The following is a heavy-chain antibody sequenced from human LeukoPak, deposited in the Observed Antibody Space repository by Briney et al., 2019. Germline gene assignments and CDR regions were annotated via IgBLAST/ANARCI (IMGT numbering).Heavy chain of an antibody. CDR3: ARVVGYCSSTSCPPTFDY. Sequence: ASVKVSCKASGYTFTGYYMHWVRQAPGQELERMGWINPNSGGTNYAQKFQGRVTMTRDTSISTAYMELSRLRSDDTAVYYCARVVGYCSSTSCPPTFDYWGQGTLVTVSS. CDR2: INPNSGGT. D-gene: IGHD2-2*01. CDR1: GYTFTGYY. J-gene: IGHJ4*02. V-gene: IGHV1-2*02.